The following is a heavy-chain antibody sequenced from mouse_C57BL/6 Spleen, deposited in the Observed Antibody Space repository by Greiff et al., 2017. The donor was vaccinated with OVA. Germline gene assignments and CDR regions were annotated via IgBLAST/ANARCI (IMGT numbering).Heavy chain of an antibody. CDR3: ARTGDYYGSRPLYFDY. J-gene: IGHJ2*01. CDR1: GYTFTSYW. V-gene: IGHV1-69*01. Sequence: QVQLQQPGAELVMPGASVKLSCKASGYTFTSYWMHWVKQRPGQGLEWIGEIDPSDSYTNYNQKFKGKSTLTVDKSSSTAYMQLSSLTSEDSTVYYCARTGDYYGSRPLYFDYWGQGTTLTVSS. D-gene: IGHD1-1*01. CDR2: IDPSDSYT.